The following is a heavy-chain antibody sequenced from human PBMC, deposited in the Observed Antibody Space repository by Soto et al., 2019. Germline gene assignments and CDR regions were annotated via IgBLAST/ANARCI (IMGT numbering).Heavy chain of an antibody. CDR1: GGSMSSYY. J-gene: IGHJ4*02. CDR3: ARVLPYYYDY. Sequence: PSETLSITGTVCGGSMSSYYWSWIRQPPGKGLEWIGYIYYSGSTNYNPSLKSRVTISVDTSKNQFSLKLSSVTAADTAVYYCARVLPYYYDYWGQGTLVTVSS. CDR2: IYYSGST. V-gene: IGHV4-59*01. D-gene: IGHD4-4*01.